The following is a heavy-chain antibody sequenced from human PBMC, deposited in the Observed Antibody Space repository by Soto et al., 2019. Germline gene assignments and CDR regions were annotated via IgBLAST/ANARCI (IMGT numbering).Heavy chain of an antibody. V-gene: IGHV3-48*03. D-gene: IGHD1-26*01. CDR3: AKDLGSCLSPAFDY. Sequence: PGGSLRLSCAASGFSFSRFEMNWVRQAPGKGLEWVSYISSSSDVIYYADSVKGRFTISRDNAKNSLYLQMSSLRAEDTAVYFCAKDLGSCLSPAFDYWGLGTLVTVSS. J-gene: IGHJ4*02. CDR2: ISSSSDVI. CDR1: GFSFSRFE.